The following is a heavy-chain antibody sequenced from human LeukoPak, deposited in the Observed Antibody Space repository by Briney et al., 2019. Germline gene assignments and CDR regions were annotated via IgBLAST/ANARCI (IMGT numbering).Heavy chain of an antibody. CDR3: AKDRPNWNDVYGYFDI. D-gene: IGHD1-20*01. Sequence: GGSLRLSCVASGFTSNNYAFSWVRQAPGKGLEWVSAISGSGGSTYYADSVKGRFTISRDNSKNTLFLQMNSLRAEDTAVYYCAKDRPNWNDVYGYFDIWGRGTLVTVSS. V-gene: IGHV3-23*01. CDR2: ISGSGGST. CDR1: GFTSNNYA. J-gene: IGHJ2*01.